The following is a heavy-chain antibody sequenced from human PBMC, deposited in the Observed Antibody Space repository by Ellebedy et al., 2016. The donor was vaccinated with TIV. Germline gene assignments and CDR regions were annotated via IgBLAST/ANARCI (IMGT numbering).Heavy chain of an antibody. V-gene: IGHV1-46*01. CDR3: ARDVEPYSSSSLGCVY. CDR2: INPSGGST. J-gene: IGHJ4*02. CDR1: GYTFTSYY. Sequence: ASVKVSCXASGYTFTSYYMHWVRQAPGQGLEWMGIINPSGGSTSYAQKFQGRVTMTRDTSTSTVYMELSSLRSDDTAVYYCARDVEPYSSSSLGCVYWGQGTLVTVSS. D-gene: IGHD6-6*01.